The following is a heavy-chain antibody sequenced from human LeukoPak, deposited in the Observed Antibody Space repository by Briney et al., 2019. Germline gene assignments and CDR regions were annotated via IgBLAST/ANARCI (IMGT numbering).Heavy chain of an antibody. Sequence: PGGSLRLSCAASGFTFSSYDMHWVRQATGKGLEWVSAIGTAGDTYYPGSVKGRFTISRENAKNSLYLQMNSLRAGDTAVYYCARASGDSSSWFNYYYYMDVWGKGTTVTVSS. CDR1: GFTFSSYD. V-gene: IGHV3-13*01. CDR2: IGTAGDT. J-gene: IGHJ6*03. D-gene: IGHD6-13*01. CDR3: ARASGDSSSWFNYYYYMDV.